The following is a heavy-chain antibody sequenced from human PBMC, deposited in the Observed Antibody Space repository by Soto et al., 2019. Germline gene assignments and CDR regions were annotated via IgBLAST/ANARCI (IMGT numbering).Heavy chain of an antibody. CDR1: GFTFSNYA. Sequence: DVQLLESGGALVQPGGSLRLSCTASGFTFSNYAMSWVRQAPGKGLEWVSSMSGSGGSTYYADSVKGRFTISRDNSKKTLDLHMSSLRAEDTAFYYCAKEPNYDFWSGYRYFDSWGQGSLVTVSS. D-gene: IGHD3-3*01. J-gene: IGHJ4*02. CDR2: MSGSGGST. V-gene: IGHV3-23*01. CDR3: AKEPNYDFWSGYRYFDS.